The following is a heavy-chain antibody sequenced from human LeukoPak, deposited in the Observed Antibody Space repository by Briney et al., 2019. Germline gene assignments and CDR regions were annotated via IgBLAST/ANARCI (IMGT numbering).Heavy chain of an antibody. J-gene: IGHJ6*03. CDR1: GFTVSSNY. Sequence: PGGSLRLSCAASGFTVSSNYMSWVRQAPGKGLEWVSVIYSGGSTYYADSVKGRFTISRDNSKNTLYLQMNSLRVEDTAVYYCARGLRAAAAGYYYYHMDVWGKGTTVTVSS. CDR3: ARGLRAAAAGYYYYHMDV. CDR2: IYSGGST. V-gene: IGHV3-53*01. D-gene: IGHD6-13*01.